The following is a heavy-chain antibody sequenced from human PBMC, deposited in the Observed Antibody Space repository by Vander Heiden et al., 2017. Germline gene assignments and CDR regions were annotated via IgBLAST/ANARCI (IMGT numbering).Heavy chain of an antibody. D-gene: IGHD3-22*01. V-gene: IGHV3-33*01. Sequence: QVQLVESVGGVVQPGRSLRLSCAASGFTFSSYGMHWVRQAPGKGLEWVAVIWYDGSNKYYADSVKGRFTISRDNSQNTLYLQMNSLRAEDTAVYYCATIQGGYYDQYYYYYYGMDVWGQGTTVTVSS. J-gene: IGHJ6*02. CDR1: GFTFSSYG. CDR3: ATIQGGYYDQYYYYYYGMDV. CDR2: IWYDGSNK.